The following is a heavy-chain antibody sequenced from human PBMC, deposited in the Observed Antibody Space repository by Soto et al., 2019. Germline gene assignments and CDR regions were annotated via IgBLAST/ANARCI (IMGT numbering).Heavy chain of an antibody. CDR2: ISSSGDST. D-gene: IGHD6-6*01. V-gene: IGHV3-23*01. CDR1: GFTFSSYA. J-gene: IGHJ4*02. Sequence: EVQLLESGGGLVQPGGSLRLSCAASGFTFSSYAMSWVRQAPGKGLEWVPGISSSGDSTNYADSVKGRFTISRDNSKSTLFLQMNSLRAEDTAVYYCAKVPWQLVRTHYFDYWGQGTLVTVSS. CDR3: AKVPWQLVRTHYFDY.